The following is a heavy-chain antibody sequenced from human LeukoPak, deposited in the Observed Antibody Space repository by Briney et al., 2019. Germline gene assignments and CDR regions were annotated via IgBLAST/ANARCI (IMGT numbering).Heavy chain of an antibody. Sequence: ASVKVSCKASGYTLTDYYMHWVRQATGQGLEWLGWTSPNNGNTGYAQKFQGRVTMTRDTSINTAYMELSSLRSEDTAVYYCASNPPRTGDFNSWGQGALVTVSS. CDR3: ASNPPRTGDFNS. D-gene: IGHD7-27*01. CDR1: GYTLTDYY. J-gene: IGHJ4*02. V-gene: IGHV1-8*02. CDR2: TSPNNGNT.